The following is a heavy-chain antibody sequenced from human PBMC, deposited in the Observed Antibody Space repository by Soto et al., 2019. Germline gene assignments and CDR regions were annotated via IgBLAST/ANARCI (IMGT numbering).Heavy chain of an antibody. Sequence: GGSLRLSCAASGFTFSSYAMIWVRQAPGKGLEWVSAISGSGGSTYYADSVKGRFTISRDNSKNTLYLQMNSLRAEDTAVYYCAKSTALSPPYYYYGMDVWGQGTTVTVSS. CDR3: AKSTALSPPYYYYGMDV. CDR2: ISGSGGST. D-gene: IGHD2-21*02. J-gene: IGHJ6*02. CDR1: GFTFSSYA. V-gene: IGHV3-23*01.